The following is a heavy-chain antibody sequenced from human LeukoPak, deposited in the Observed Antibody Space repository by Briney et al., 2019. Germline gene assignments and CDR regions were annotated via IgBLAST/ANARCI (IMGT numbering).Heavy chain of an antibody. Sequence: GGSLRLSCAASGFTFSSYWMHWVRQAPGKGLEWVANIKQDGSEIYYVASVKGRFTISRDNAKNSVYLQMNSLRAEDTDVYYCARAMDVWGQGTTVTVSS. CDR3: ARAMDV. J-gene: IGHJ6*02. V-gene: IGHV3-7*04. CDR1: GFTFSSYW. CDR2: IKQDGSEI.